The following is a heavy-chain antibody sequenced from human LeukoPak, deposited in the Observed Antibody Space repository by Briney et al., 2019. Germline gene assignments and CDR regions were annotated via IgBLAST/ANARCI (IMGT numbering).Heavy chain of an antibody. J-gene: IGHJ4*02. CDR1: GFTFSSYG. D-gene: IGHD3-9*01. CDR3: PKGGGIRYFDWLLGYYFDY. V-gene: IGHV3-23*01. CDR2: ISGSGGST. Sequence: PGGTLRLSFAASGFTFSSYGMSGVRQAPGKGLEWVSAISGSGGSTYYADSVKGRFIISRDNSKNTLYLQMNSLRAEDTAVYYCPKGGGIRYFDWLLGYYFDYWGQGTLVTVSS.